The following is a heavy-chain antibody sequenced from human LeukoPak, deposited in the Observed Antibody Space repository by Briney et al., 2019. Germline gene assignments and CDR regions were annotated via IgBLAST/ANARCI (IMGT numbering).Heavy chain of an antibody. CDR1: GGTFSSYA. CDR3: AGGYDFWSGSPYYYYYMDV. CDR2: IIPIFGTA. V-gene: IGHV1-69*13. Sequence: SVKVSCKASGGTFSSYAISWVRQAPGQGLEWMGGIIPIFGTANYAQKCQGRVTITADESTSTAYMELSSLRSEDTAVYYCAGGYDFWSGSPYYYYYMDVWGKGTTVTVSS. D-gene: IGHD3-3*01. J-gene: IGHJ6*03.